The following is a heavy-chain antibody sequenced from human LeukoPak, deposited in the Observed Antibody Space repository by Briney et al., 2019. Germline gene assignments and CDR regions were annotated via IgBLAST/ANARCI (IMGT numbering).Heavy chain of an antibody. CDR1: GFILSSFA. Sequence: GGSLRLSCAASGFILSSFAMTWVRQAPGKGLEWVSSISGSGGSTYHADSVKGRFTISRDNSKNTLYLQMNSLSADDTAVYYCANEIRPNDYWGQGTQVTVSS. CDR2: ISGSGGST. J-gene: IGHJ4*02. D-gene: IGHD4-17*01. V-gene: IGHV3-23*01. CDR3: ANEIRPNDY.